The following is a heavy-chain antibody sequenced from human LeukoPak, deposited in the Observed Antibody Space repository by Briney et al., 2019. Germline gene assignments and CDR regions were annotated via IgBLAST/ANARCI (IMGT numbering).Heavy chain of an antibody. V-gene: IGHV3-53*01. D-gene: IGHD6-19*01. CDR2: IYDSGTT. Sequence: GGSPRLSCATSGFTVSSNYMSWVRQAPGKGLEWVSVIYDSGTTYYADSVKGRFLIFRDTSKNTVDLQMNSLRVEDTAVYYCAGRRSSGWYAYWGQGALVTVSS. J-gene: IGHJ4*02. CDR3: AGRRSSGWYAY. CDR1: GFTVSSNY.